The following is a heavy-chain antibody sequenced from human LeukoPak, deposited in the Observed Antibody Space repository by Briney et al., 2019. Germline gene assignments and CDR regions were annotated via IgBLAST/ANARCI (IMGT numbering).Heavy chain of an antibody. CDR2: ISAYNGNT. V-gene: IGHV1-18*04. Sequence: ASVKVSCKASGYTFTGYYMHWVRQAPGQGLEWMGWISAYNGNTNYAQKLQGRVTMTTDTSTSTAYMELRSLRSDDTAVYYCARWDPYSSSWVYWGQGTLVTVSS. J-gene: IGHJ4*02. CDR1: GYTFTGYY. D-gene: IGHD6-13*01. CDR3: ARWDPYSSSWVY.